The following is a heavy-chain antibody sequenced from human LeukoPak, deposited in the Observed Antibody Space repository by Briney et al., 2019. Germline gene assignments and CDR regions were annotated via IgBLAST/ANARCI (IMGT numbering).Heavy chain of an antibody. CDR1: GFTFGDYG. J-gene: IGHJ4*02. CDR3: AKGARYSSSWYEEDFDY. V-gene: IGHV3-9*01. Sequence: GGSLRLSCAASGFTFGDYGMHWVRQVPGKGLEWVSGVSWNSGSIGYADSVKGRVTISRDNAKNSLYLQMNSLRAEDTALYYCAKGARYSSSWYEEDFDYWGQGTLVTVSS. D-gene: IGHD6-13*01. CDR2: VSWNSGSI.